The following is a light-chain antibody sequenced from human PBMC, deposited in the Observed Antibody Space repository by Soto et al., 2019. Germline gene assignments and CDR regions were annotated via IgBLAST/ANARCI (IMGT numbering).Light chain of an antibody. CDR3: CSYTGSNNRV. CDR2: EVT. J-gene: IGLJ3*02. Sequence: HSALTQPPSASGSPGQSVTISCIGTSSDVGGYNYVSWYQQHPGKAPKLMIYEVTERPSGVPDRFSGSKSGNTASLTVSGLQAEDEADYYCCSYTGSNNRVFGGGTKVTVL. V-gene: IGLV2-8*01. CDR1: SSDVGGYNY.